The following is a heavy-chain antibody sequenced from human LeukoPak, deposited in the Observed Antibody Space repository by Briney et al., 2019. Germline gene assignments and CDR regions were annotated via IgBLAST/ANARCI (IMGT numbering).Heavy chain of an antibody. D-gene: IGHD1-26*01. CDR3: ARRNTWGWFDP. V-gene: IGHV4-39*01. Sequence: SETLSLTCIVSGDSISSSTHHWGWIRQPPGRGLEWIGSMFYSGHTYYNPSLKSRVTMSIDTSKNQLSLNLSSVTAADTAVYYCARRNTWGWFDPWAREPWASSP. CDR2: MFYSGHT. J-gene: IGHJ5*02. CDR1: GDSISSSTHH.